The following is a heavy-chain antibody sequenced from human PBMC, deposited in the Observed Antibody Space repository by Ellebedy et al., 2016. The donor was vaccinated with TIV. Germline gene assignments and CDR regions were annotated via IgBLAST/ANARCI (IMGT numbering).Heavy chain of an antibody. D-gene: IGHD3-9*01. Sequence: SQTLSLTXXVSGDTISSDTAAWDWIRRPPSGGLEWLGRTYYRSKWYSFYASAVTSRITINPDPSNNRFSLQLHSMTPEDTAVYYCARVNDILTGSPFDFWGQGTQVTVSS. J-gene: IGHJ4*02. CDR2: TYYRSKWYS. CDR1: GDTISSDTAA. CDR3: ARVNDILTGSPFDF. V-gene: IGHV6-1*01.